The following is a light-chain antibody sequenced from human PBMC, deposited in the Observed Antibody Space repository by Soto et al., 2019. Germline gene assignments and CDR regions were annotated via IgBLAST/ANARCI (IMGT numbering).Light chain of an antibody. J-gene: IGKJ5*01. Sequence: IQFTQSPSSLSASVGDRVTITCRASQGFSSYLAWYQQKPGKAPKLLIYAASTLQSGVPPRFSGRGSGTDFTLTISSLQPEDFATYYCQQLNAYPRTFGQGTRLEI. CDR3: QQLNAYPRT. CDR1: QGFSSY. CDR2: AAS. V-gene: IGKV1-9*01.